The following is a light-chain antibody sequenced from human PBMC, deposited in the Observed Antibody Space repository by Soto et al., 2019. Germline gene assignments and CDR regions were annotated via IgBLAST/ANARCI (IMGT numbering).Light chain of an antibody. J-gene: IGLJ3*02. Sequence: QSALTQPRSVSGSPGHSVTISCTGTSSDVGAYNYVSWYQQHPGQAPKLMIYDVNRRPSGVPDRLSGSKSGNTASLAIAGLQVEDVADYYCCSWAGASSPGVVGVFGGGNKLTVL. V-gene: IGLV2-11*01. CDR1: SSDVGAYNY. CDR3: CSWAGASSPGVVGV. CDR2: DVN.